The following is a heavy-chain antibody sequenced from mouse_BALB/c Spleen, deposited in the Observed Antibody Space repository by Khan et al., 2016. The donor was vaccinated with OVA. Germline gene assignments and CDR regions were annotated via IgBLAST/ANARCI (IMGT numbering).Heavy chain of an antibody. CDR3: ARGGSAGPAWFAY. V-gene: IGHV3-6*02. CDR1: AYSITSGYF. J-gene: IGHJ3*01. D-gene: IGHD3-1*01. CDR2: IRYDGNS. Sequence: EVQLQESGPGLVKPSQSLSLSCSVTAYSITSGYFWNWIRQFPGNKLEWMGYIRYDGNSKYNPSLKNRFYITRDTSRNHCFQKLSSVTPEDTATYFCARGGSAGPAWFAYWGQGTLVTVSA.